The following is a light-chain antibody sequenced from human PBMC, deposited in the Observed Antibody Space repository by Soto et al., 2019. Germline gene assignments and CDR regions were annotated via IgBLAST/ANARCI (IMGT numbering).Light chain of an antibody. Sequence: QSVLTQPPSVSGAPGQRVTISCTGSSSNIGAGYDVHWYQQLPGIAPKLLIYGNSNRPSGVPDRFSGSKSGTSASLAITGLQAEDEADYYCQSYDSSLRSVFGGGTKLTVL. CDR3: QSYDSSLRSV. V-gene: IGLV1-40*01. CDR2: GNS. J-gene: IGLJ2*01. CDR1: SSNIGAGYD.